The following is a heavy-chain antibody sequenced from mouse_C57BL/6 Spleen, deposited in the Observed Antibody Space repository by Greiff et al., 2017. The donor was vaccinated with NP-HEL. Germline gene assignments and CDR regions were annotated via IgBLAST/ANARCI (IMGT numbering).Heavy chain of an antibody. J-gene: IGHJ3*01. Sequence: QVQLQQSGAELVKPGASVKLSCKASGYTFTSYWMHWVKQRPGQGLEWIGMIHPNSGSTNYNEKFKSKATLTVDKSSSTAYMQLSSLTSEDSAVYYCARSANWDEWFAYWGQGTLVTVSA. V-gene: IGHV1-64*01. CDR3: ARSANWDEWFAY. D-gene: IGHD4-1*01. CDR1: GYTFTSYW. CDR2: IHPNSGST.